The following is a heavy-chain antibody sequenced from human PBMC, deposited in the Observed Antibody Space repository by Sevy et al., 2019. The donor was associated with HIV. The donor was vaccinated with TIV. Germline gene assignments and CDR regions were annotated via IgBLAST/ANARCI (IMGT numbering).Heavy chain of an antibody. CDR1: GGSISSYY. J-gene: IGHJ5*02. CDR3: ARTLSPTGTGEENWFDP. D-gene: IGHD1-1*01. V-gene: IGHV4-59*01. CDR2: IYYSGST. Sequence: SETLSLTYTVSGGSISSYYWSWIRQPPGKGLEWIGYIYYSGSTNYNPSLKSRVTISVDTSKNQFSLKLSSVTAADTAVYYCARTLSPTGTGEENWFDPWGQGTLVTVSS.